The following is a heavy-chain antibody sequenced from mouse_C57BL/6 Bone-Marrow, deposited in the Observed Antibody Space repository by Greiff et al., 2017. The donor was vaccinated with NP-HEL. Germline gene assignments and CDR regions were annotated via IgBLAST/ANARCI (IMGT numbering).Heavy chain of an antibody. Sequence: EVKVVESGGDLVKPGGSLKLSCAASGFTFSSYGMSWVRQTPDKRLEWVATISSGGSYTYYPDSVKGRFTISRDNAKNTLYLQMSSLKSEDTAMYYCARGGLRYFDYWGQGTTLTVSS. CDR2: ISSGGSYT. J-gene: IGHJ2*01. V-gene: IGHV5-6*01. CDR1: GFTFSSYG. CDR3: ARGGLRYFDY. D-gene: IGHD2-4*01.